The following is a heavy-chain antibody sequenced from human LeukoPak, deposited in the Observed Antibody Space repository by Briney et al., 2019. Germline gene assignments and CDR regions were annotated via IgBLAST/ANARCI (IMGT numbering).Heavy chain of an antibody. CDR2: ISGSGGST. D-gene: IGHD6-13*01. CDR3: AKDPRGIAAPDY. J-gene: IGHJ4*02. Sequence: GGSLRLSCAASGFTVSSNYMSWVRQAPGKGLEWVSAISGSGGSTYYADSVKGRFTISRDNSKNTLYLQMNSLRAEDTAVYYCAKDPRGIAAPDYWGQGTLVTVSS. V-gene: IGHV3-23*01. CDR1: GFTVSSNY.